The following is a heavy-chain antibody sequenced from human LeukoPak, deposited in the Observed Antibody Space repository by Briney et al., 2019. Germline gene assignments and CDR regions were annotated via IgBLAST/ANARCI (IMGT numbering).Heavy chain of an antibody. CDR2: SNHSGST. V-gene: IGHV4-34*01. CDR3: ARVRHRRNYYYGMDV. D-gene: IGHD1-14*01. CDR1: GGSFSGYY. J-gene: IGHJ6*02. Sequence: SETLSLTCAVYGGSFSGYYWSWIRQPPGKGLDWMGESNHSGSTNYNPSLKSRVTISVDTSKHQFSLKLSSVTAADTAVYYCARVRHRRNYYYGMDVWGQGTTVTVSS.